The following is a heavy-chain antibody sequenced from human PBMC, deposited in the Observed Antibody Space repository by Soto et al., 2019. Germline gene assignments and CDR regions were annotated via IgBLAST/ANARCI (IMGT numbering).Heavy chain of an antibody. CDR2: IYPGDSDT. D-gene: IGHD6-19*01. V-gene: IGHV5-51*01. Sequence: EVQLVQSGAEVKKPGESLKISCKGSGYSFTSYWIGWVRQMPGKGLEWMGIIYPGDSDTRYSPSFQGQVTISADKSISTAYLQWSSLNASDIAMYYCARLSFWGKAVAPQTLFDYWGQGTLVTVSS. CDR3: ARLSFWGKAVAPQTLFDY. J-gene: IGHJ4*02. CDR1: GYSFTSYW.